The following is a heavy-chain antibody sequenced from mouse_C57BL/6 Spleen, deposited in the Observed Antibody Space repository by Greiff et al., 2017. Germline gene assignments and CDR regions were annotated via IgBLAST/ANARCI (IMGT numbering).Heavy chain of an antibody. CDR2: INPNNGGT. Sequence: EVQLQQSGPELVKPGASVKISCKASGYTFTDYYMNWVKQSHGKSLEWIGDINPNNGGTSYNQKFKGKATWTVDKSSSTAYMELRSLTSEDSAVYYCARGRLRFDYWGQGTTLTVSS. D-gene: IGHD2-4*01. J-gene: IGHJ2*01. CDR3: ARGRLRFDY. CDR1: GYTFTDYY. V-gene: IGHV1-26*01.